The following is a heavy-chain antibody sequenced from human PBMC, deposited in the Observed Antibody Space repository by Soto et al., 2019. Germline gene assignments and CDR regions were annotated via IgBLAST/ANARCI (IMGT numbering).Heavy chain of an antibody. CDR1: GFTFGDYA. V-gene: IGHV3-49*03. J-gene: IGHJ4*02. D-gene: IGHD3-3*01. CDR2: IRSKAYGGTT. Sequence: GGSLRLSCTASGFTFGDYAMSWFRQAPGKGLEWVGFIRSKAYGGTTEYAASVKGRFTISRDDSKSIAYLQMNSLKTEDTAVYYCTRGITIFGVAGSYFDYWGQGTLVTVSS. CDR3: TRGITIFGVAGSYFDY.